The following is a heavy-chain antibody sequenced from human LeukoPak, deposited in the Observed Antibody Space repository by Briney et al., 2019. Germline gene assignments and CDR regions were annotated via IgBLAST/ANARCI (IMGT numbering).Heavy chain of an antibody. CDR2: TYYRSKWYN. Sequence: SQTLSLTCAISGDSFSSNSAAWNWIRQSPSRGLEWLGRTYYRSKWYNDYAVSVKSRITINPDTSKSQFSLQLNSVTPEDTAVYYCAREALPSIVGATTGFDYWGQGTLVTVSS. CDR3: AREALPSIVGATTGFDY. V-gene: IGHV6-1*01. D-gene: IGHD1-26*01. J-gene: IGHJ4*02. CDR1: GDSFSSNSAA.